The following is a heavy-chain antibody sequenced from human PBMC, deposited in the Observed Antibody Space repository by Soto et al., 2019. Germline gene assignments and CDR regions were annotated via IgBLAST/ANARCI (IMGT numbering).Heavy chain of an antibody. CDR2: ISGSGGST. Sequence: EVQLLESGGGLVQPGGSLRLSCAASGFTFSSYAMSWVRQAPGEGLEWVSAISGSGGSTYYADSVKGRFTISRDNSKNTLYLQMNSLRAEDTAVYYCAKDLRRYFDWPPISPAFDIWGQGTMVTVSS. V-gene: IGHV3-23*01. CDR3: AKDLRRYFDWPPISPAFDI. CDR1: GFTFSSYA. D-gene: IGHD3-9*01. J-gene: IGHJ3*02.